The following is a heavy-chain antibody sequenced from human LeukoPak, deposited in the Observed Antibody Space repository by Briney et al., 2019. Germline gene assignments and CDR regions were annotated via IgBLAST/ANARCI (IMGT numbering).Heavy chain of an antibody. D-gene: IGHD4-11*01. CDR1: GGTFSSYA. J-gene: IGHJ6*03. CDR3: AAYSNYPSYYYYYYMDV. Sequence: GASVKVSCKASGGTFSSYAISWVRQAPGQGLEWMGGIIPIFGTANYAQKFQGRVTITTDESTSTAYMELSSLRSEDTAVYYCAAYSNYPSYYYYYYMDVWGKGTTVTVSS. CDR2: IIPIFGTA. V-gene: IGHV1-69*05.